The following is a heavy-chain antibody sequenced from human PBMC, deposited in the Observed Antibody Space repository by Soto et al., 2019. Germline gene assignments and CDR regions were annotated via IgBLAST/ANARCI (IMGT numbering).Heavy chain of an antibody. Sequence: QVQLVQSGAEVKKPGASVKVSCKAAGYTFTNYDINWVRQASGQGLEWMGWLTPNNGDTGIAQKGQGRLTMTRNTSISTAYMELISLGSADTAVYYCARESGDFDYWGQGSQVTVSS. J-gene: IGHJ4*02. CDR2: LTPNNGDT. D-gene: IGHD4-17*01. CDR3: ARESGDFDY. V-gene: IGHV1-8*01. CDR1: GYTFTNYD.